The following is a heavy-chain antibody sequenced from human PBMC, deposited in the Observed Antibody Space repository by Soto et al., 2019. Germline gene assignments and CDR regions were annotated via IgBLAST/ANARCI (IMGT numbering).Heavy chain of an antibody. J-gene: IGHJ4*02. CDR2: MNPNSGNT. Sequence: QVQLVQSGAEVKKPGASVKVSCKASGYTFTSYDINWVRQATGQGLEWMGWMNPNSGNTGYAQKFQGRGTMTRNTSISTACMEPSSRRSEYTAVYSGAREACRGLTHGGQGTLVTVSS. D-gene: IGHD3-10*01. CDR1: GYTFTSYD. V-gene: IGHV1-8*01. CDR3: AREACRGLTH.